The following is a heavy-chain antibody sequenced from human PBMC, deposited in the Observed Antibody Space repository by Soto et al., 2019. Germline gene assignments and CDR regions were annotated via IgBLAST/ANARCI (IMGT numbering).Heavy chain of an antibody. CDR3: ARFKRTDYDILTGYSDY. CDR2: ISPSNGQT. V-gene: IGHV1-18*01. CDR1: GYIFSNFG. D-gene: IGHD3-9*01. Sequence: ASVKVSCKASGYIFSNFGLSWVRQAPGQGLEWMGWISPSNGQTIYAQNFHGRVTMTTDTSTATAHMELRSLISDDTAVYYCARFKRTDYDILTGYSDYWGQGTLVTVSS. J-gene: IGHJ4*02.